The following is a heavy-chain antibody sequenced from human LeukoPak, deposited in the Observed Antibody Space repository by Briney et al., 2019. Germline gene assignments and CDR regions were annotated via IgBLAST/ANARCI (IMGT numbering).Heavy chain of an antibody. CDR1: GGSISSYY. CDR2: IYYSGST. J-gene: IGHJ6*02. CDR3: ARGGGDKWLLLPDYYYYGMDV. V-gene: IGHV4-59*01. Sequence: SETLSLTCTVSGGSISSYYWSWIRQPPGKGLEWIGYIYYSGSTNYNPSLKSRVTISVDTSKNQFSLKLSSVTAADTAVYYCARGGGDKWLLLPDYYYYGMDVWGQGTTVTVSS. D-gene: IGHD3-22*01.